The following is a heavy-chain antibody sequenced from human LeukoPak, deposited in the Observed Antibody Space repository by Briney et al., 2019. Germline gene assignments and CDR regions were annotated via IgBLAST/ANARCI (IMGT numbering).Heavy chain of an antibody. CDR1: GFTFSNAW. CDR2: IKSKTDGGTT. Sequence: GGSLRLSCAASGFTFSNAWMSWVRQAPGKGLEWVGRIKSKTDGGTTDYAAPVKGRFTISRDDSKNTLYLQMNSLKTEDTAVYYCTTDLSYCSSTSCYWGQGTLVTVSS. J-gene: IGHJ4*02. CDR3: TTDLSYCSSTSCY. V-gene: IGHV3-15*01. D-gene: IGHD2-2*01.